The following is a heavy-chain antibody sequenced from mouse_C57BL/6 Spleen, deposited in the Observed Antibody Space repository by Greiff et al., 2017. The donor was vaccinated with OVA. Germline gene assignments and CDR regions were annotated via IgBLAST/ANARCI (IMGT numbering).Heavy chain of an antibody. CDR2: IRSKSNNYAT. Sequence: EVQLVESGGGLVQPKGSLKLSCAASGFSFNTYAMNWVRQAPGKGLEWVARIRSKSNNYATYYADSVKDRFTISRDDSESMLYLQMNNLKTEDTAMYYCVSDYYGSSPSYWGQGTLVTVSA. D-gene: IGHD1-1*01. CDR3: VSDYYGSSPSY. J-gene: IGHJ3*01. V-gene: IGHV10-1*01. CDR1: GFSFNTYA.